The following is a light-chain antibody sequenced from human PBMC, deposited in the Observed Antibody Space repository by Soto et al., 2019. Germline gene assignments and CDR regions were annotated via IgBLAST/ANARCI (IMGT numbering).Light chain of an antibody. V-gene: IGKV3-11*01. CDR3: QQRSNWPT. CDR2: DAS. CDR1: QSVSGY. J-gene: IGKJ1*01. Sequence: DIVLRRSPVILSLYPGEIATLSCRASQSVSGYLVWYQQKPGQAPRLLIYDASTRATGIPARFSGSGSGTDFTLTISSLEPEDFAVYYCQQRSNWPTFGQGTKVDIK.